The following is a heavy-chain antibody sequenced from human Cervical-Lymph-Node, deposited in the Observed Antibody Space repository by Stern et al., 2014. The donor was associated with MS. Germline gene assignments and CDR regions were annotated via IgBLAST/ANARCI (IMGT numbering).Heavy chain of an antibody. V-gene: IGHV3-21*01. CDR1: GFSFRSYR. D-gene: IGHD5/OR15-5a*01. Sequence: EVQLVESGGGLVKPGGSLGLSCAASGFSFRSYRMNWVRQAPGKGLEWVSSISGDTSYIYNADSVKGRFTISRDNAKNSLYLQMNSLRAEDTAVYYCARDSSVLYGLDVWGQGTTVTVSS. J-gene: IGHJ6*02. CDR2: ISGDTSYI. CDR3: ARDSSVLYGLDV.